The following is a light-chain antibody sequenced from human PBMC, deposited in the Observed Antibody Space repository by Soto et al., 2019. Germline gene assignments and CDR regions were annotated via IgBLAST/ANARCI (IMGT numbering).Light chain of an antibody. V-gene: IGLV2-11*01. CDR3: CSYAGSYSFV. CDR1: SSDVGGYNY. CDR2: DVR. Sequence: QSALTQPRSVSGSPGQSVTISCTGTSSDVGGYNYVSWYQQYPGKAPKVMMYDVRTRRSGVPDRFSGSKSGNTASLTISGLQAEDEADYYCCSYAGSYSFVFGTGTKLTVL. J-gene: IGLJ1*01.